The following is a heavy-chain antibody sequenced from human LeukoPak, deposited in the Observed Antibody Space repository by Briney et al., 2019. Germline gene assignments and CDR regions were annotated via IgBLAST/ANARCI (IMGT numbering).Heavy chain of an antibody. J-gene: IGHJ4*02. CDR1: GFTFSNSA. Sequence: GGSLRLSCAASGFTFSNSAMSWVRQAPGKGLEWVSAISGSAGSTYYGDSVKGRFTISRDNSKNTLYLQMNSLRAEDTAVYYCAKAFGRVFEWSPLDYWGQGTLVTVSS. V-gene: IGHV3-23*01. CDR3: AKAFGRVFEWSPLDY. CDR2: ISGSAGST. D-gene: IGHD3-3*01.